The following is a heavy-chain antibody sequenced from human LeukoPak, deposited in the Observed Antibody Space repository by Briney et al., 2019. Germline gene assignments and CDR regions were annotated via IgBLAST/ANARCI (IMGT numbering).Heavy chain of an antibody. D-gene: IGHD6-19*01. Sequence: ASVKVSCKASGYTFTSYYMHWVRQAPGQGLEWTGIINPSGGSTSYAQKFQGRVTMTRDTSTSTVYMELSSLRSEDTAVYYCARGLRMEWLGDAFDIWGQGTMVTVSS. CDR3: ARGLRMEWLGDAFDI. CDR1: GYTFTSYY. V-gene: IGHV1-46*01. CDR2: INPSGGST. J-gene: IGHJ3*02.